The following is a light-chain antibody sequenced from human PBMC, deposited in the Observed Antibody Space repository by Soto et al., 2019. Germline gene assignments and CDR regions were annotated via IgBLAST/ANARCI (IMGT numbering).Light chain of an antibody. CDR1: QSVSSY. CDR2: DAS. J-gene: IGKJ4*01. CDR3: QHLSTWPRSLP. Sequence: EIVLTQSPATLSLSPGERATLSCRASQSVSSYLAWYQQKPGQAPRLLIYDASNRAPGIPARLSGSGSGTDFTLTIITLDPQDFAVYYCQHLSTWPRSLPFSGGAKLEIK. V-gene: IGKV3-11*01.